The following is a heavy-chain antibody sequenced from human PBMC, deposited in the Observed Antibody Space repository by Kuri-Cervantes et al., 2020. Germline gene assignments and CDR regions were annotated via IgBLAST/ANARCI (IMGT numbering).Heavy chain of an antibody. CDR1: GGSFSGYY. J-gene: IGHJ6*03. V-gene: IGHV4-34*01. CDR2: INHSGST. CDR3: ARVGGDYDILTGYFSYYYYYMDV. Sequence: LSCAVYGGSFSGYYWSWIRQPPGKGLEWIGEINHSGSTNYSPSLKSRVTISVDTSKNQFSLKLSSVTAADTAVYYCARVGGDYDILTGYFSYYYYYMDVWGKGTTVTVSS. D-gene: IGHD3-9*01.